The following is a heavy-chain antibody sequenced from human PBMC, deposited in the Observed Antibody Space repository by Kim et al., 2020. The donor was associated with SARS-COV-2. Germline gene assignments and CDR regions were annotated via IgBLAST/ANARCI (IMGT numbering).Heavy chain of an antibody. CDR2: INTNTGNP. V-gene: IGHV7-4-1*04. Sequence: ASVKVSCKTSGYSFTDYALNWVRRAPGRGLEWMGWINTNTGNPTYTQGLTRRFVFSLDIGVTMAYLQIGDLKPEDTAVYFCARSVTFGGSINTQYNYYGMGVWGKGTTLTVCS. CDR1: GYSFTDYA. D-gene: IGHD3-16*01. CDR3: ARSVTFGGSINTQYNYYGMGV. J-gene: IGHJ6*04.